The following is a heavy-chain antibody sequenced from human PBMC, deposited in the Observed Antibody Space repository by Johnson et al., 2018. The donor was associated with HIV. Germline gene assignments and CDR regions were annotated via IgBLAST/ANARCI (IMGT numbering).Heavy chain of an antibody. V-gene: IGHV3-30*04. Sequence: QVQLVESGGGLVQPGGSLRLSCAASGFTFSSYAMHWVRQAPGKGLEWVAVISYDGSNKYYADSVKGRFTISRDNSKNTLYLQMNSLRAEDTAVYYCARGYGGNYDALDIWGQGTMVTVSS. D-gene: IGHD4-23*01. CDR1: GFTFSSYA. J-gene: IGHJ3*02. CDR2: ISYDGSNK. CDR3: ARGYGGNYDALDI.